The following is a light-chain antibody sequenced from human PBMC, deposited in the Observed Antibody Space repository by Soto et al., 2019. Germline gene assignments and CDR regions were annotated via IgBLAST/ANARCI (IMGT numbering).Light chain of an antibody. Sequence: DIQMTQSPSSLSASVGDRVTITCRASQGIHNYLAWYQQKPGKVPQVLIYSASILQSGVPSRFSGSGSGTDFSLTISNLQPEDAATYYCQMCDSAHAPTFGGGTKLEIK. CDR3: QMCDSAHAPT. CDR1: QGIHNY. V-gene: IGKV1-27*01. CDR2: SAS. J-gene: IGKJ4*01.